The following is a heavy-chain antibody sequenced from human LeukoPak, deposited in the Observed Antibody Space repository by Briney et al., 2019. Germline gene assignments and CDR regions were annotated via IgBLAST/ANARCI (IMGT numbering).Heavy chain of an antibody. CDR3: ARGLAGLDY. CDR1: GFTFSNYA. J-gene: IGHJ4*02. Sequence: GGSLRLSCAASGFTFSNYAMSWVRQAPGKGLEWVSAMSGSGGSTYYADSVKGRFTISRDNAKNSLYLQMNSLRAEDTAVYYCARGLAGLDYWGQGTLVTVSS. V-gene: IGHV3-23*01. CDR2: MSGSGGST.